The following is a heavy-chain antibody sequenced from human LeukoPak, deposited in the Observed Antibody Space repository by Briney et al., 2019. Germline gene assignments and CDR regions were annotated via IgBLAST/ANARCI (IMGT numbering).Heavy chain of an antibody. D-gene: IGHD4-17*01. CDR3: ARDTSDDYGDYGDWFDP. V-gene: IGHV1-2*02. J-gene: IGHJ5*02. CDR1: GYTFTGYY. CDR2: INPNSGGT. Sequence: ASVKVSRKASGYTFTGYYMHWVRQAPGQGLEWMGWINPNSGGTNYAQKFQGRVTMTRDTSISTAYMELSRLRSDDTAVYYCARDTSDDYGDYGDWFDPWGQGTLVTVSS.